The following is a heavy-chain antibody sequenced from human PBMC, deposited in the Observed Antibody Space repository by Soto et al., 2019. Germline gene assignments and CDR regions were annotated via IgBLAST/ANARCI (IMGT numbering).Heavy chain of an antibody. V-gene: IGHV1-8*01. CDR1: GYSFTSLD. CDR2: MQPSSGRT. J-gene: IGHJ4*02. D-gene: IGHD1-26*01. Sequence: VKVSCKASGYSFTSLDINWVRQTTGQGLEWMGWMQPSSGRTGYAQKFQGRVTMTRDTSINTAYMELSSLTSDDTAFYYCARGVTAGVDYWGQGTLVTSPQ. CDR3: ARGVTAGVDY.